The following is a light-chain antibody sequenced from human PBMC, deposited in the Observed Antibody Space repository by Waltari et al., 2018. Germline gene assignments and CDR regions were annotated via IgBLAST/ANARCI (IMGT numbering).Light chain of an antibody. Sequence: EIVLAQSPRTLSLSPGERATLSCRASQSVSGTHLAWYRQKPGRAPTLLIYVASKRATGISARFSGSGSGTDFTLTINRLEPDDFAVYYCQQYGMLPLTFGQGTPLEI. CDR1: QSVSGTH. CDR2: VAS. CDR3: QQYGMLPLT. V-gene: IGKV3-20*01. J-gene: IGKJ5*01.